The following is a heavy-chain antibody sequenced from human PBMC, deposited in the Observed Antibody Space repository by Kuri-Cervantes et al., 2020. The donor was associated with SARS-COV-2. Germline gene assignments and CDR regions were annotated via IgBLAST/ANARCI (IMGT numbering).Heavy chain of an antibody. Sequence: ASVKVSCKASGYTFTGYYMHWVRQAPGQGLEWMGWSNAGNGNTKYSQEFQGRVTITRDTSASTAYMELSSLRSEDTAVYYCATLEAFDVRLPYGMDVWGQGTTVTVSS. CDR2: SNAGNGNT. J-gene: IGHJ6*02. CDR3: ATLEAFDVRLPYGMDV. D-gene: IGHD2-15*01. CDR1: GYTFTGYY. V-gene: IGHV1/OR15-3*02.